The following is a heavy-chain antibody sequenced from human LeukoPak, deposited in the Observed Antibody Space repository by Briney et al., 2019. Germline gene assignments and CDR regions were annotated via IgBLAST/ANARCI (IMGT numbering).Heavy chain of an antibody. CDR2: IYDSGST. CDR1: GGSIRSSYYY. V-gene: IGHV4-39*07. D-gene: IGHD2-2*01. Sequence: SETLSLTCTVSGGSIRSSYYYWGWIRQPPGKGLEWIGSIYDSGSTYYNPSLKSRVTISVDTSKNQFSLKLSSVTAADTAVYYCARVVPAAMYNWFDPWGQGTLVTVSS. J-gene: IGHJ5*02. CDR3: ARVVPAAMYNWFDP.